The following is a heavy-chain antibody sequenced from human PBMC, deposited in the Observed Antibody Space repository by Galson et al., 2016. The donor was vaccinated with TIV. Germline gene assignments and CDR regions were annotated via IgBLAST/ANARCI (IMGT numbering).Heavy chain of an antibody. J-gene: IGHJ4*02. V-gene: IGHV4-39*07. D-gene: IGHD6-6*01. CDR2: IYYTGIT. CDR3: ARTTGAGIAARVLFDF. Sequence: KGLEWIGTIYYTGITFYNPSLESRVTVSVDTSKNHFSLKLSSVSAADTAVYYCARTTGAGIAARVLFDFWGQGTLVTVSS.